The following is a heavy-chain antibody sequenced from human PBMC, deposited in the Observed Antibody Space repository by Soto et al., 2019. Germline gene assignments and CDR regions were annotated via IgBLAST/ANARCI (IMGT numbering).Heavy chain of an antibody. CDR3: AVIWIETPGDMDV. CDR1: GFTFSSYS. V-gene: IGHV3-48*01. J-gene: IGHJ6*03. Sequence: GGSLRLSCAASGFTFSSYSMNWVRQAPGKGLEWVSYISSSSSTIYYADSVKGRFTISRDNAKNSLYLQMNSLRAEDTAVYYCAVIWIETPGDMDVWGKGTTVTVSS. D-gene: IGHD3-10*01. CDR2: ISSSSSTI.